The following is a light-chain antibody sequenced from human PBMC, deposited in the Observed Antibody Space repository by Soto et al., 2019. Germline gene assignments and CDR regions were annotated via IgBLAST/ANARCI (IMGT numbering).Light chain of an antibody. CDR3: QTCGTGIPWV. CDR2: LNSDGSH. V-gene: IGLV4-69*01. CDR1: SGHSSYA. J-gene: IGLJ3*02. Sequence: QLVLTQSPSASASLGASVKLTCTLSSGHSSYAIAWHQQQPEKGPRYLMKLNSDGSHSQGDGIPDRFSGSSSGAERYLTISSLQSEDEADYYCQTCGTGIPWVFGGGTKLTVL.